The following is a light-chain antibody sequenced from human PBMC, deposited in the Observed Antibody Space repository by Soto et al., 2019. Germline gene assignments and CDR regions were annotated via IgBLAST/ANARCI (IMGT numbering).Light chain of an antibody. V-gene: IGKV3-20*01. CDR1: QSVSSSY. CDR2: GAS. Sequence: IVLTQSPGTLSLSPGERATLSCRASQSVSSSYLAWYQQKPGQAPRLLIYGASSRSTGIPARFSGSGSGTDFTLNISKREPEDFAVYYCQQYGSAPSWTFGQGTKVQIK. J-gene: IGKJ1*01. CDR3: QQYGSAPSWT.